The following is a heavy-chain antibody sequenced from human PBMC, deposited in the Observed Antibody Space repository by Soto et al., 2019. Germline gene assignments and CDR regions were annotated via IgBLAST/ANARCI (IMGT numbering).Heavy chain of an antibody. D-gene: IGHD6-19*01. CDR1: GFTFSSYA. CDR2: ISDSGDDT. V-gene: IGHV3-23*01. J-gene: IGHJ3*02. Sequence: EVQLLESGGGLVQPGGSLRLSCAASGFTFSSYAMSWLRQAPGKGLEWVSAISDSGDDTHYADSVKGRFTFSRDNSKNTMYLQMSSLRAEDTALYYCAKQVTGWYTDAFDIWGQGKMVTVSS. CDR3: AKQVTGWYTDAFDI.